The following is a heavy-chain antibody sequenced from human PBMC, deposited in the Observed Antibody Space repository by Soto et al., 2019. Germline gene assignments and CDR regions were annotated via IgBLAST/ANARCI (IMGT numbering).Heavy chain of an antibody. CDR1: GFTFSSYA. CDR3: AKGLKESSSLVGSFDY. D-gene: IGHD6-13*01. Sequence: EVQLLESGGGLVQPGGSLRLSCAASGFTFSSYAMSWVRQAPGKGLEWVSAISGSGGSTYYADSVKGRFTISRDNSKNTLYLQMNSLRGEDTAVYYCAKGLKESSSLVGSFDYWGQGTLVTVSS. J-gene: IGHJ4*02. V-gene: IGHV3-23*01. CDR2: ISGSGGST.